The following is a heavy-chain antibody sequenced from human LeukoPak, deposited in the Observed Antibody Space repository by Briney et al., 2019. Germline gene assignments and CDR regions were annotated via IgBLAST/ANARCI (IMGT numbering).Heavy chain of an antibody. D-gene: IGHD3-3*01. CDR3: ARDQGLTISRNWFDP. J-gene: IGHJ5*02. CDR2: INPNSGGT. CDR1: GYTFTGYY. Sequence: ASVKVSCKASGYTFTGYYIYWVRQAPGQGLEWMGWINPNSGGTNYAQKFRGRVTMTRDTPISTAYMELSRLRSDDTAVYYCARDQGLTISRNWFDPWGQGTLVIVSS. V-gene: IGHV1-2*02.